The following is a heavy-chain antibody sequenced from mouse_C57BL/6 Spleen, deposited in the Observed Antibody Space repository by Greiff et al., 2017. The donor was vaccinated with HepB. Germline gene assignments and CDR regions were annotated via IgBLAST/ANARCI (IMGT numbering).Heavy chain of an antibody. J-gene: IGHJ3*01. CDR3: TSAYYSNYVRFAY. Sequence: EVQVVESGGGLVQPGGSMKLSCAASGFTFSDAWMDWVRQSPEKGLEWVAEIRNKANNHATYYAESVKGRFTISRDDSKSSVYLQMNSLRAEDTGIYYCTSAYYSNYVRFAYWGQGTLVTVSA. D-gene: IGHD2-5*01. CDR2: IRNKANNHAT. V-gene: IGHV6-6*01. CDR1: GFTFSDAW.